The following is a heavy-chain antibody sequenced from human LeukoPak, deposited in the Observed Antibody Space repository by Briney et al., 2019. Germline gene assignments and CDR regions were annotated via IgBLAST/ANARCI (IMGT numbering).Heavy chain of an antibody. CDR2: IIPILGIA. CDR1: GGTFSSYA. J-gene: IGHJ5*02. V-gene: IGHV1-69*04. D-gene: IGHD4-17*01. CDR3: ARATVTTSPFDP. Sequence: SVKVSCKASGGTFSSYAISWVRQASGQGLEWMGRIIPILGIANYAQKFQGRVTITADKSTSTAYMELSSLRSEDTAVYYCARATVTTSPFDPWGQGTLVTVSS.